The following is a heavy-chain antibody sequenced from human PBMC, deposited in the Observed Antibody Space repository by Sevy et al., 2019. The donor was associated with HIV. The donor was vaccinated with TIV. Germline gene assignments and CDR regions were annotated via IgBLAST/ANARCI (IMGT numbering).Heavy chain of an antibody. CDR1: GFTFSSYW. Sequence: GGSLRLSCAASGFTFSSYWMSWVRQAPGKGLEWVANIKRDGSAKYYVDSVKGRFTISRDNAKNSLYLQMNSLRAEDTAVYDCARDCSSTSCLWGLDVWGQGTTVTVSS. D-gene: IGHD2-2*01. V-gene: IGHV3-7*03. CDR2: IKRDGSAK. J-gene: IGHJ6*02. CDR3: ARDCSSTSCLWGLDV.